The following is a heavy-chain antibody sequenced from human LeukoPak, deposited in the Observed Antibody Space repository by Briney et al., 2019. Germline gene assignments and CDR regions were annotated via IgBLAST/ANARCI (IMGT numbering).Heavy chain of an antibody. CDR1: GGSISSYY. V-gene: IGHV4-59*08. D-gene: IGHD6-19*01. Sequence: SETLSLTCTVSGGSISSYYWSWIRQPPGKGLEWIGYIYYSGSTNYSPSLKSRVTISVDTSKNQFSLKLSSVTAADTAVYYCARHPGYSSGWAPYYYYYGMDVWGQGTTVTVSS. CDR3: ARHPGYSSGWAPYYYYYGMDV. J-gene: IGHJ6*02. CDR2: IYYSGST.